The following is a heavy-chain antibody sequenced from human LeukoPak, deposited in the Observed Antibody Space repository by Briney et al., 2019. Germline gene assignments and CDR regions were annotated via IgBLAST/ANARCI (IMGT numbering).Heavy chain of an antibody. Sequence: SETLSLTCTVSGDSISSYYWSWIRQPPGKGLEWIGYIYYSGGTDYNPALKSRVTISVDTSKNQFSLKLRSVTAADTAVYYCARQSSSTLNFDYWGQGALVTVSS. CDR2: IYYSGGT. CDR1: GDSISSYY. V-gene: IGHV4-59*08. J-gene: IGHJ4*02. CDR3: ARQSSSTLNFDY.